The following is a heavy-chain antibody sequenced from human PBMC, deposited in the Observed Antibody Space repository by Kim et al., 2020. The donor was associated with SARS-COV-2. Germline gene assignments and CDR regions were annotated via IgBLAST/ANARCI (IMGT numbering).Heavy chain of an antibody. J-gene: IGHJ3*02. D-gene: IGHD3-22*01. CDR2: ISGSGGSA. CDR1: GFTFSSYA. CDR3: AKGPSELGLFTMIVVVITGFAFDI. Sequence: GGSLRLSCAASGFTFSSYAMSWVRQAPGKGLEWVSAISGSGGSAYYADSVKGRFTISRDNSKNTLYLQMNSLRAEDTAVYYCAKGPSELGLFTMIVVVITGFAFDIWGQGTMVTVSS. V-gene: IGHV3-23*01.